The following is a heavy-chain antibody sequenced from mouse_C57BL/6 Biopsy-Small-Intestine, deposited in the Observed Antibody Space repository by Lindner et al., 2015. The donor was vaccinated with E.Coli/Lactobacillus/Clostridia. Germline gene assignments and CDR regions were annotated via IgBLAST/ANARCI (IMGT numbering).Heavy chain of an antibody. CDR3: ARTYFYAMDY. CDR1: GYAFSSSW. V-gene: IGHV1-82*01. J-gene: IGHJ4*01. CDR2: IYLGNGDT. D-gene: IGHD2-10*01. Sequence: VQLQESGPELVKPGASVKISCKASGYAFSSSWMNWVKQGPGKGLEWIGRIYLGNGDTNYNGKFKAKATLTADKSSSTAYMHLSSLTSEDSAVYFCARTYFYAMDYWGQGTSVTVSS.